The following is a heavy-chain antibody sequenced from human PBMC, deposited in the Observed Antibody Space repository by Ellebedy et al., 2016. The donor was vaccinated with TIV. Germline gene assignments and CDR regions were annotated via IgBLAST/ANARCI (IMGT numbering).Heavy chain of an antibody. V-gene: IGHV3-48*01. CDR1: GFTFSSYS. Sequence: GESLKISCAASGFTFSSYSMNWVRQAPGKGLEWVSYISSSSSTIYYADSVEGRFTISRDNSKKTLYLQMNSLRAEDTAIYYCAKGRGGGSDSSAPRYYFDYWGLGTLVTVSS. D-gene: IGHD3-22*01. J-gene: IGHJ4*02. CDR3: AKGRGGGSDSSAPRYYFDY. CDR2: ISSSSSTI.